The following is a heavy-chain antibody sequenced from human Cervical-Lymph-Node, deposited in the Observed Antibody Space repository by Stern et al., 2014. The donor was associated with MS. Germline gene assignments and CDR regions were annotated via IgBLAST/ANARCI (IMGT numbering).Heavy chain of an antibody. Sequence: QVQLQESGPGLVKPSQTLSLTCTVSGGSISSGSYYWSWIRQPAGKGLEWIGRIYTSGGTNYNPSLKSRVTISVDTAKKQFSLKRGFVTAADTAVYYCAREVYYDFWSGYYGYSWFDPWGQGTLVTVSS. CDR1: GGSISSGSYY. V-gene: IGHV4-61*02. D-gene: IGHD3-3*01. CDR3: AREVYYDFWSGYYGYSWFDP. CDR2: IYTSGGT. J-gene: IGHJ5*02.